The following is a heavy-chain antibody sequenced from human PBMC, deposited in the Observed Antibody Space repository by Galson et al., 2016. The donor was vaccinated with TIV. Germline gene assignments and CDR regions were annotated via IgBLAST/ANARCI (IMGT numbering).Heavy chain of an antibody. J-gene: IGHJ4*02. V-gene: IGHV3-23*01. CDR1: GFTFIDYD. CDR3: AKGERQYRGYDWGFDY. CDR2: ISGSGLST. Sequence: LRLSCAASGFTFIDYDINWVRQAPGKGLEWVSSISGSGLSTYYTDSVKGRFTISRDNSKNTLYLQMNSLRAEDTAIYYCAKGERQYRGYDWGFDYWGQGALVTVSS. D-gene: IGHD5-12*01.